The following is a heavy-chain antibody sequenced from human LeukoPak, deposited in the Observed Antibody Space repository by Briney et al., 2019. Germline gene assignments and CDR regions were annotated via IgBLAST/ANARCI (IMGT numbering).Heavy chain of an antibody. CDR3: HMTTVTTEGNSDFDY. D-gene: IGHD4-17*01. Sequence: GASVKVSCKASGYTFTSYGISWVRPAPGQGLEWMGWISAYNGNTNNTQKLQGRVTMTTDTSTSTAYMELRSLRSDDTAVYYCHMTTVTTEGNSDFDYWGQGTLVTVSS. V-gene: IGHV1-18*01. J-gene: IGHJ4*02. CDR1: GYTFTSYG. CDR2: ISAYNGNT.